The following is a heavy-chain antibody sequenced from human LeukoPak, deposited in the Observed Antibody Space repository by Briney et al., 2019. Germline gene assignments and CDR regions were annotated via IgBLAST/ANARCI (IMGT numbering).Heavy chain of an antibody. D-gene: IGHD5-12*01. J-gene: IGHJ4*02. CDR1: GFTFSSYS. V-gene: IGHV3-21*01. Sequence: GGSLRLSCAASGFTFSSYSMNWVRQAPGKGLEWVSSISSSSSYIYYADSVKGRFTISRDNAKNSLYLQMNSLRAEDTAVYYCARDPRRLRLGFDYWGQGTLVTVSS. CDR2: ISSSSSYI. CDR3: ARDPRRLRLGFDY.